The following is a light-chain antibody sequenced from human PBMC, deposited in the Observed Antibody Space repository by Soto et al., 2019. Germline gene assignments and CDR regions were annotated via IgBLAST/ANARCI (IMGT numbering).Light chain of an antibody. V-gene: IGKV1-39*01. CDR2: AAS. Sequence: DIQMTQSPSSLSASVGERVTITCQASQDIRKYLNWYQQKPGKAPKLLIYAASSLQSGVPSRFSGSGSGTDFTLTISSLQPEDFATYYCQQSYSTWTFGQGTKVDIK. J-gene: IGKJ1*01. CDR1: QDIRKY. CDR3: QQSYSTWT.